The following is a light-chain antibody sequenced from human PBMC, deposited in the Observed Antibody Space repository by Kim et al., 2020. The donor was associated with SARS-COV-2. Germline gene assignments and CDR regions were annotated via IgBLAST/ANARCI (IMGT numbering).Light chain of an antibody. J-gene: IGKJ1*01. CDR1: QGIGND. CDR3: LQDYRYPRT. V-gene: IGKV1-6*01. Sequence: AVQMTQSPSSLSASVGDRVTITCRASQGIGNDLGWYQQKPGKAPELLIYAASSLQSGVPSRFSGSGSGTHFTLTISSLQPEDFATYYCLQDYRYPRTFGQGTKVDIK. CDR2: AAS.